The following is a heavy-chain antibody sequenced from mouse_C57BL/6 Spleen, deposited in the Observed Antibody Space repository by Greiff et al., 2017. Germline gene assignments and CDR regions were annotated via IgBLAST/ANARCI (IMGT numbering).Heavy chain of an antibody. Sequence: QVQLQQPGAELVKPGASVKLSCKASGYTFTSYWMHWVKQRPGRGLEWIGRIDPNSGGTKYNEKFKSKATLTVDKPSSTAYMQLSSLTSEDSAVXYCARRGFDDYDRGYAMDYWGQGTSVTVSS. J-gene: IGHJ4*01. D-gene: IGHD2-4*01. CDR2: IDPNSGGT. CDR3: ARRGFDDYDRGYAMDY. CDR1: GYTFTSYW. V-gene: IGHV1-72*01.